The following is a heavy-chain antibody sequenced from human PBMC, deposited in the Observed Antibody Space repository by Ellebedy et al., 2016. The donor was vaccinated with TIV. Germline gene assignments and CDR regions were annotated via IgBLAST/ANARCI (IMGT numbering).Heavy chain of an antibody. CDR1: GFTFSSHW. CDR3: ARDFDTAPMKTIFDY. J-gene: IGHJ4*01. V-gene: IGHV3-74*01. D-gene: IGHD5-18*01. Sequence: GESLKISCAASGFTFSSHWMHWVRQAPGKGLVWVSRINSDGSSTSYADSVKGRFTISRDNAKNTLYLQMNSLRAEDTAVYYCARDFDTAPMKTIFDYWGHGTLVTVSS. CDR2: INSDGSST.